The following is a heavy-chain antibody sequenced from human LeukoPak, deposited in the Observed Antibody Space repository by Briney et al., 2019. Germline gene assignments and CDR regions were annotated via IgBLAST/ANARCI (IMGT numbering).Heavy chain of an antibody. CDR3: ARDRVAARSIDY. J-gene: IGHJ4*02. CDR2: ISSSGSTI. Sequence: GGSLRLSCAASGFTFSDYYMSWIRQAPGKGLEWVSYISSSGSTIYYADSVRGRFTISRDNAKNSLYLQMNSLRAEDTAVYYCARDRVAARSIDYWGQGTLVTVSS. D-gene: IGHD6-6*01. CDR1: GFTFSDYY. V-gene: IGHV3-11*01.